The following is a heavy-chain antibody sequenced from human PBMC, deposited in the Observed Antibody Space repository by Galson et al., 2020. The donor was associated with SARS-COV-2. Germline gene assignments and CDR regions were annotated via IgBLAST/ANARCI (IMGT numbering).Heavy chain of an antibody. D-gene: IGHD3-10*01. J-gene: IGHJ6*02. V-gene: IGHV1-2*02. Sequence: GESLKISCKASGYTFTGYYMHWVRQAPGQGLEWMGWINPNSGGTNYAQKFQGRVTMTRDTSISTAYMELSRLRSDDTAVYYCASVGGSGSYPLPVYYGMDVWGQGTTVTVSS. CDR3: ASVGGSGSYPLPVYYGMDV. CDR1: GYTFTGYY. CDR2: INPNSGGT.